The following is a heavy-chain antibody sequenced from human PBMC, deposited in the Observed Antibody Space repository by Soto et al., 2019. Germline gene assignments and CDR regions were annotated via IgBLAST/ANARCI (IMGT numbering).Heavy chain of an antibody. CDR3: ARDKITGLFDY. CDR2: INHSGST. J-gene: IGHJ4*02. Sequence: QVQLQQWGAGLLKPSETLSLTCAVYGGSFSGYYWTWIRQPPGTGLEWIGEINHSGSTNYNPSLTSRVTISVDTSKNQFSLKLTSVTAADTAVYYVARDKITGLFDYWGQGTLVTVSS. CDR1: GGSFSGYY. V-gene: IGHV4-34*01. D-gene: IGHD2-8*02.